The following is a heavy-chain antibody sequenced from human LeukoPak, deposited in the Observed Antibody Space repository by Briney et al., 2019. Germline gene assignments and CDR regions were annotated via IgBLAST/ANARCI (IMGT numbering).Heavy chain of an antibody. J-gene: IGHJ4*02. V-gene: IGHV4-59*05. Sequence: GSLRLSCAASGFTFSSYSMNWVRQASGKGLEWIGSIYYSGSTYYNPSLKSRVTISVDTSKNQFSLKLSSVTAADTAVYYCARVAIPAAKGPFDYWGQGTLVTVSS. CDR1: GFTFSSYSMN. D-gene: IGHD2-2*01. CDR2: IYYSGST. CDR3: ARVAIPAAKGPFDY.